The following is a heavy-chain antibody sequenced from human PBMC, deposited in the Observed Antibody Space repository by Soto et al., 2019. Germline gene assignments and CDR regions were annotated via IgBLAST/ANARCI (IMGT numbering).Heavy chain of an antibody. CDR1: GSSMSSNY. V-gene: IGHV4-59*01. J-gene: IGHJ4*02. Sequence: SETLSLTCTVSGSSMSSNYWTWIWQSPGKGLEWIGYIYYTGSTKYNPSLKSRVTISLDTSKNQFSLRLTSVTSADTAVYYCARGGSYGDFFDYWGQGAQVTVSS. CDR3: ARGGSYGDFFDY. CDR2: IYYTGST. D-gene: IGHD4-17*01.